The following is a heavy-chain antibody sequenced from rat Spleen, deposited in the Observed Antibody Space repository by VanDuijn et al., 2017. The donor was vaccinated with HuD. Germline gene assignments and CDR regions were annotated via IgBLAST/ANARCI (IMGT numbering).Heavy chain of an antibody. Sequence: EVQLVESGGGLVQPGRSMKLSCAASGFSFSNYGMHWIRQAPTQGLEWVATISYDGSRTYYRDSVKGRFTISRDNAKSTLYLQMDSLRSEDTATYDCVRQRWDVMDAWGQGASVTVSS. CDR1: GFSFSNYG. CDR3: VRQRWDVMDA. CDR2: ISYDGSRT. J-gene: IGHJ4*01. V-gene: IGHV5-29*01.